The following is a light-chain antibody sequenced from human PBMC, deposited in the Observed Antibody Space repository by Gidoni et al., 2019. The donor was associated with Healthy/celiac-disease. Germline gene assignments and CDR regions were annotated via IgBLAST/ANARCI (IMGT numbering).Light chain of an antibody. J-gene: IGKJ2*01. V-gene: IGKV1-39*01. CDR3: QQSYSTPGPRLVYT. CDR1: QSISSY. Sequence: RVTITCRASQSISSYLNWYQQKPGKAPKLLIYAASSLQSGVPSRFSGSGSGTDFTLTISSLQPEDFATYYCQQSYSTPGPRLVYTFGQGTKLEIK. CDR2: AAS.